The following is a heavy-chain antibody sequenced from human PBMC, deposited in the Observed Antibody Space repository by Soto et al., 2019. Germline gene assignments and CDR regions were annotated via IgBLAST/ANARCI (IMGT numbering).Heavy chain of an antibody. Sequence: WIRQPPGKGLEWIGEINHSGSTNYNPSLKSRVTISVDTSKNQFSLKLSSVTAADTAVYYCARGFLEWLSSFDYWGQGTLVTVSS. CDR3: ARGFLEWLSSFDY. V-gene: IGHV4-34*01. J-gene: IGHJ4*02. CDR2: INHSGST. D-gene: IGHD3-3*01.